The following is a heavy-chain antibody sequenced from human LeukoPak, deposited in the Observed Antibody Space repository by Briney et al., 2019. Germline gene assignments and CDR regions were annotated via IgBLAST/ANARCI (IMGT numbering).Heavy chain of an antibody. V-gene: IGHV1-46*01. CDR2: INPSGGST. D-gene: IGHD5-18*01. CDR3: ARRMVNYYYYMDV. Sequence: ASVKVSCKASGYTFTSYYMHWVRQAPGQGLEWMGIINPSGGSTSYAQKSQGRVTMTRDTSTSTVYMELSSLRSEDTAVYYCARRMVNYYYYMDVWGKGTTVTVSS. J-gene: IGHJ6*03. CDR1: GYTFTSYY.